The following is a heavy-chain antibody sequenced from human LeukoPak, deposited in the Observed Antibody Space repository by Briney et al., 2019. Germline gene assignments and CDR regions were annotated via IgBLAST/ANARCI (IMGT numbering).Heavy chain of an antibody. J-gene: IGHJ3*02. D-gene: IGHD3-16*01. V-gene: IGHV3-15*01. Sequence: TGGSLRLSCAASGFTVSDAWMYWVRQAPGKGLEWVGRIRSKTGTTDYAAPVKGRFTVSRDDSNNTLYLQMNSLKTGDTAVYYCTTTFDRLYDDHSYVRGGIWGQGTLVTVSS. CDR1: GFTVSDAW. CDR2: IRSKTGTT. CDR3: TTTFDRLYDDHSYVRGGI.